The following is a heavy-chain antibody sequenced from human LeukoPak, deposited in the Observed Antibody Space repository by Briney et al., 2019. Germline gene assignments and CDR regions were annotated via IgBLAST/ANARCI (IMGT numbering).Heavy chain of an antibody. D-gene: IGHD3-3*01. Sequence: PSENLSLNCAVYGGSFSDYYWSGIRQPPGKGLEWIGEINHSGSTNYTPSLKSRVTISVDTSKTQFSLKLSSVTAADTAVYYCARASRFLVRYYMDVWGKGTTVTVSS. CDR3: ARASRFLVRYYMDV. V-gene: IGHV4-34*01. J-gene: IGHJ6*03. CDR1: GGSFSDYY. CDR2: INHSGST.